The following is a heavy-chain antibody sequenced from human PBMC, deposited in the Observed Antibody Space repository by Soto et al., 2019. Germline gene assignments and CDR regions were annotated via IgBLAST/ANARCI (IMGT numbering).Heavy chain of an antibody. V-gene: IGHV4-31*03. D-gene: IGHD3-9*01. CDR1: GGSISSGGYY. Sequence: SETLSLTCTVSGGSISSGGYYWSWIRQHPGKGLEWIGYIYYSGSTYYNPSLKSRVTISVDTSKNQFSLKLSSVTAADTAVYYCARVREYYDILTGYFGFDPWGQGTLVIVSS. CDR3: ARVREYYDILTGYFGFDP. J-gene: IGHJ5*02. CDR2: IYYSGST.